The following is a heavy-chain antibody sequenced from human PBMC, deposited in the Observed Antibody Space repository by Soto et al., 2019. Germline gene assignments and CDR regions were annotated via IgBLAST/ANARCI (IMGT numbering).Heavy chain of an antibody. Sequence: QVQLVQSGAEVKKPGSSVKVSCKASGGTFSSYAISWVRQAPGQGLEWMGGIIPIFGTANYAQKFQGRVTITADESTSTAYMELRILRSEDTAVYYCERDGEHRRVEYYYYGMDVWGQGTTVTVSS. CDR2: IIPIFGTA. V-gene: IGHV1-69*01. D-gene: IGHD4-17*01. CDR3: ERDGEHRRVEYYYYGMDV. CDR1: GGTFSSYA. J-gene: IGHJ6*02.